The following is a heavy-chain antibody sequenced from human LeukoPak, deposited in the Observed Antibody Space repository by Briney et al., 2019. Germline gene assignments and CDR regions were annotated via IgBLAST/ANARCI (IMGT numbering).Heavy chain of an antibody. CDR3: AKNHGFDGYHCLDY. V-gene: IGHV3-23*01. J-gene: IGHJ4*01. CDR1: GFTFSSYG. Sequence: PGGSLRLSCAASGFTFSSYGMTWVRQAPGKGLEWVSAISGGGASTYFADSVKGRFTISRDNPKNTLYLQMNNLRAEDTAVYYCAKNHGFDGYHCLDYCGHGTLVTVSS. D-gene: IGHD5-24*01. CDR2: ISGGGAST.